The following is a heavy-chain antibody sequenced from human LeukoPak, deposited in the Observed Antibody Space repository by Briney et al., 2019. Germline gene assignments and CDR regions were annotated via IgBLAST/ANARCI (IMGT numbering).Heavy chain of an antibody. D-gene: IGHD4-17*01. CDR2: ISGDGGST. CDR3: AKDRSSSYGDFVTYYFDY. J-gene: IGHJ4*02. V-gene: IGHV3-43*02. Sequence: GGSLRLSCAASGFTFDDYAMHWVRQAPGKGLEWVSLISGDGGSTYYADSVKGRFTISRDNSKNSLYLQMNSLRTEDTALYYCAKDRSSSYGDFVTYYFDYWGQGTLVTVSP. CDR1: GFTFDDYA.